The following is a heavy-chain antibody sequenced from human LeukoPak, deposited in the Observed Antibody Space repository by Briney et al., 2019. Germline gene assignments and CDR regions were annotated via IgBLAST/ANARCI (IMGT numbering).Heavy chain of an antibody. J-gene: IGHJ3*02. D-gene: IGHD2-15*01. CDR2: IYSGGST. CDR1: GFTFSSYA. Sequence: PGRSLRLSCAASGFTFSSYAIHWVRQAPGKGLEWVSLIYSGGSTYYADSVKGRFTISRDISKNTLFLQLNSLRAEDTAVYYCARGGVVVAAIDASDIWGQGTLVTVSS. V-gene: IGHV3-66*01. CDR3: ARGGVVVAAIDASDI.